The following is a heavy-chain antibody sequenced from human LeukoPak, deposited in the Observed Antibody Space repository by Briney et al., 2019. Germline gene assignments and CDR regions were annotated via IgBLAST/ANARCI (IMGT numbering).Heavy chain of an antibody. V-gene: IGHV4-4*02. CDR1: GGSISSSNW. CDR3: ARAPSDSSGYSSYYYYMDV. CDR2: IYHSGST. D-gene: IGHD3-22*01. J-gene: IGHJ6*03. Sequence: SETLSLTCAVSGGSISSSNWWSWVRQPPGKGLEWIGSIYHSGSTYYNPSLKSRVTISVDTSKNQFSLKLSSVTAADTAVYYCARAPSDSSGYSSYYYYMDVWGKGTTVTVSS.